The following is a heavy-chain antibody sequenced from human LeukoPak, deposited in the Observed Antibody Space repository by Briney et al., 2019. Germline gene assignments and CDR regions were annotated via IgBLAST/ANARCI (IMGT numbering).Heavy chain of an antibody. V-gene: IGHV1-3*01. J-gene: IGHJ6*02. Sequence: GASVTVSCTASGYTFTSYYMHWVRQAPGQRLEWMGWINAGNGNTKYSQKFQGRVTITRDTSASTAYMELSSLRSEDTAVYYCARDREDSSGWSVYYYYYYGMDVWGQGTTVTVSS. CDR2: INAGNGNT. D-gene: IGHD6-19*01. CDR3: ARDREDSSGWSVYYYYYYGMDV. CDR1: GYTFTSYY.